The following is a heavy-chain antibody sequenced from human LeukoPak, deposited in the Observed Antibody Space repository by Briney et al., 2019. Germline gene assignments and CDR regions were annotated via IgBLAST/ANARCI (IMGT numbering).Heavy chain of an antibody. CDR1: GFTFSSYA. D-gene: IGHD2-2*01. J-gene: IGHJ6*04. CDR3: ARTGYCSSTSCYLLGGMDV. V-gene: IGHV3-30*04. Sequence: GGSLRLSCAASGFTFSSYAMHWVRQAPGKGLEWVAVISYDGTNKYYADSVKGRFTISRGNSKTTLYLQMNSLRAEDTAVYYCARTGYCSSTSCYLLGGMDVWGKGTTVTVSS. CDR2: ISYDGTNK.